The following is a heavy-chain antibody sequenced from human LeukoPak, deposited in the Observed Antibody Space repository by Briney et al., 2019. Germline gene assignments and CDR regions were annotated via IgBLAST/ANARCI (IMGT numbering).Heavy chain of an antibody. CDR1: EYTFTTYW. Sequence: GESLKISCKVSEYTFTTYWIAWVRQMPGKGLEWMGIICPGDSQTRYSPSFEGQVTISADKSISTAYLQWSSLKASDAAMYYCARRGVSGIAAAIDYWGQGTLVTVSS. CDR3: ARRGVSGIAAAIDY. CDR2: ICPGDSQT. D-gene: IGHD6-13*01. J-gene: IGHJ4*02. V-gene: IGHV5-51*01.